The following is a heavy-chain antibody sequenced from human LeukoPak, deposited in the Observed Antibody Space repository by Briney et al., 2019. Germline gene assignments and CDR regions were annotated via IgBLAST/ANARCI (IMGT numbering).Heavy chain of an antibody. V-gene: IGHV3-23*01. J-gene: IGHJ4*02. Sequence: GGSLRLSCAPSGFTFRSYAMSWVRQAPGKGLEWVSGISGSGGSTYYADSVKGRFTISIDNSKNTLYLQMNSLRAEDTAVYYCAKTPDPNYYDSSGYLDYWGQGTLVTVSS. CDR1: GFTFRSYA. D-gene: IGHD3-22*01. CDR2: ISGSGGST. CDR3: AKTPDPNYYDSSGYLDY.